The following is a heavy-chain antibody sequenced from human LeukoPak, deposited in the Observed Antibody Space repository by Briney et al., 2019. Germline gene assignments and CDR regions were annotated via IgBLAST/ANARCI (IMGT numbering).Heavy chain of an antibody. D-gene: IGHD6-19*01. CDR2: INSDGSST. V-gene: IGHV3-74*01. Sequence: GGSLRLSCAASGFTSSRYWMHWVRQAPGKGLVWVSRINSDGSSTSYADSVKGRFTISRDNVKNLLYLQMNSLRAEDTAVYYCARVQRGIAVALDYWGQGTLATVSS. CDR1: GFTSSRYW. J-gene: IGHJ4*02. CDR3: ARVQRGIAVALDY.